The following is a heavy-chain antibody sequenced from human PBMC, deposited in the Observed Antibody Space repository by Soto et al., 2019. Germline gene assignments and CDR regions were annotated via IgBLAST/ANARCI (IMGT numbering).Heavy chain of an antibody. J-gene: IGHJ6*02. CDR3: ARALFPDVDIYAMDV. D-gene: IGHD5-12*01. Sequence: PVGSLRLSCAASGFTFRDHAMHWVRQAPGKGREWLAIIWNDGSNKFYAGSVQGRFTISRDNSKNTVYLQMNTLSAEDTAVYYCARALFPDVDIYAMDVWGQGTTVTVSS. CDR1: GFTFRDHA. CDR2: IWNDGSNK. V-gene: IGHV3-33*01.